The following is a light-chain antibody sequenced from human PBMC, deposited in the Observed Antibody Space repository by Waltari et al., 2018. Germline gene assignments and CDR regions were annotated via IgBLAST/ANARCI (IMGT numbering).Light chain of an antibody. CDR3: QQYNSYSRT. V-gene: IGKV1-5*03. Sequence: DIQMTQSPSTLSASVGDRVTITCRASQGISSWLVWYQQKPGKAPKLLIYKASSLESGVPSRFSGSGSGTEFTLTISSLQPDDFATYYCQQYNSYSRTFGQGTKVEIK. CDR1: QGISSW. CDR2: KAS. J-gene: IGKJ1*01.